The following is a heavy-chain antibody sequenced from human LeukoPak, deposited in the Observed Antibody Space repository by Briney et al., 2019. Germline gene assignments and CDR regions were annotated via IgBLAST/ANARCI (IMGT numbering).Heavy chain of an antibody. CDR3: ARRLRRNYFDY. CDR1: GFTFDTYN. CDR2: IRSYSSYI. D-gene: IGHD4-17*01. Sequence: GGSLRLSCATSGFTFDTYNLNWVRQAPGKGLEWVATIRSYSSYIHYADSVKGRYTISRDNSKNTLYLQMNSLRAEDTAVYYCARRLRRNYFDYWGQGTLVTVSS. V-gene: IGHV3-21*01. J-gene: IGHJ4*02.